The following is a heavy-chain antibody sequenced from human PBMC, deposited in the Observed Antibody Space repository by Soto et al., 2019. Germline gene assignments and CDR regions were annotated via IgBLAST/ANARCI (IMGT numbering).Heavy chain of an antibody. CDR2: ISWNSGNI. CDR3: ARDMKFDSTVTTDY. J-gene: IGHJ4*02. D-gene: IGHD4-17*01. CDR1: GFTFDDYA. V-gene: IGHV3-9*01. Sequence: GGSLRLSCAASGFTFDDYAMHWVRQAPGKGLEWVSDISWNSGNIGYADSVKGRFTISRDNAKNSLYLQMNSLRTEDTALYYCARDMKFDSTVTTDYWGQGTLVTVSS.